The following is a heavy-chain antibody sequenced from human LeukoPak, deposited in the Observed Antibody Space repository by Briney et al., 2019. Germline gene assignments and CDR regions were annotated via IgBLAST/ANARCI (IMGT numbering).Heavy chain of an antibody. J-gene: IGHJ3*02. CDR1: GDSVSSNTAA. CDR2: TYYRSKWYN. V-gene: IGHV6-1*01. CDR3: AGGGGSYYFAFDI. D-gene: IGHD1-26*01. Sequence: SQTLSLTCAISGDSVSSNTAAWNWIRQSPSRGLEWLGRTYYRSKWYNDYAVSVKGRITTNPDTSKNQVSLQLNSVTPDDTAVYYCAGGGGSYYFAFDIWGQGTMVTVSS.